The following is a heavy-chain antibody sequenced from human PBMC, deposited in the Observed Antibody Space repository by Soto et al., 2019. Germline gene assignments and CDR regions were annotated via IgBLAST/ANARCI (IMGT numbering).Heavy chain of an antibody. CDR1: GFTFSSYG. CDR2: ISYDGSNK. V-gene: IGHV3-30*18. Sequence: GGTLRLFCAASGFTFSSYGMHWVRQAPGKGLEWVAVISYDGSNKYYADSVKGRFTISRDNSKNTLYLQMNSLRAEDTAVYYSAKARLAMVRGGPYYYYGMDVWGQGTTVTVSS. D-gene: IGHD3-10*01. CDR3: AKARLAMVRGGPYYYYGMDV. J-gene: IGHJ6*02.